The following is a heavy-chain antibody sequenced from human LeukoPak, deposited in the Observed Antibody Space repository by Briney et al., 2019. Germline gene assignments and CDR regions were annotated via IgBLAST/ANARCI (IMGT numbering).Heavy chain of an antibody. CDR1: GYTFTSYD. CDR2: MNPNSGNT. CDR3: ARERSGNYGALFDY. J-gene: IGHJ4*02. V-gene: IGHV1-8*03. D-gene: IGHD4-11*01. Sequence: ASLKVSCKASGYTFTSYDINWVRQATGQGLEWMGWMNPNSGNTGYTQKFQSRVTITRNTSLSTAYMELSGLRSEDTAVYYCARERSGNYGALFDYWGQGTLVTVSS.